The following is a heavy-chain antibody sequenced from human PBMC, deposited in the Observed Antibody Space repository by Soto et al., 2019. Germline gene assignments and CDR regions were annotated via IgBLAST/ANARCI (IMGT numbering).Heavy chain of an antibody. Sequence: ASVKVSCKASGYTFTSYYMHWVRQAPGQGLEWMGIINPSGGSTSYAQKFQGRVTMTRDTSTSTVYMELSSLRSEDTAVYYCARDSSSSPGSGNYYYYYMDVWGKGTTVTVSS. CDR2: INPSGGST. J-gene: IGHJ6*03. CDR1: GYTFTSYY. CDR3: ARDSSSSPGSGNYYYYYMDV. D-gene: IGHD6-6*01. V-gene: IGHV1-46*03.